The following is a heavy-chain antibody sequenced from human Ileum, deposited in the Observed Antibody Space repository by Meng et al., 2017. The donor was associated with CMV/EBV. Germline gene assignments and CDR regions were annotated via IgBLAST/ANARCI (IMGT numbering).Heavy chain of an antibody. CDR2: IFSFSSTP. CDR3: ARAPPRVYYAMDI. CDR1: GYTFSNYG. Sequence: SVKVSCKTSGYTFSNYGIVWVRQAPGQGLEWMGGIFSFSSTPKYAQKFQGRVTITTDESTSTSYMELRSLNVDDTAVYYCARAPPRVYYAMDIWGQGTRVTVSS. D-gene: IGHD3-16*01. V-gene: IGHV1-69*05. J-gene: IGHJ6*02.